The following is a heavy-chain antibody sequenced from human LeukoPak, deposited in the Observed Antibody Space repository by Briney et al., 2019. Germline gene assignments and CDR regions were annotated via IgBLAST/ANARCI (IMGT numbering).Heavy chain of an antibody. CDR2: IYYSGST. D-gene: IGHD3-10*01. J-gene: IGHJ6*03. V-gene: IGHV4-59*01. Sequence: SETLSLTCTVSGGSIGSYYWSWIRQPPGKGLEWIGYIYYSGSTNYNPSLKSRVTISVDTSKNQFSLKLSSVTAADTAVYYCARADGSGSYYTFSDYYYYMDVWGKGTTVTVSS. CDR3: ARADGSGSYYTFSDYYYYMDV. CDR1: GGSIGSYY.